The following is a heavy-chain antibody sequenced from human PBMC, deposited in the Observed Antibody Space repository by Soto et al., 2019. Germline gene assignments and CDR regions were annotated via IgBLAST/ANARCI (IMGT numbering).Heavy chain of an antibody. V-gene: IGHV1-69*02. CDR2: IIPILGIA. CDR1: GGTFSSYT. D-gene: IGHD2-15*01. Sequence: QVQLVQSGAEVKKPGSSVKVSCKASGGTFSSYTISWVRQAPGQGREWMGRIIPILGIANYAQKFQGRVTITADKSTSTAYMELSSLRSEDTAVYYCASEIGGYVDYWGQGTLVTVSS. J-gene: IGHJ4*02. CDR3: ASEIGGYVDY.